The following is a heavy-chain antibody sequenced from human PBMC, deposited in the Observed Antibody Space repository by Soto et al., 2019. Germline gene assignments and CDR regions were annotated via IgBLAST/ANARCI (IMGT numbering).Heavy chain of an antibody. V-gene: IGHV3-64D*08. CDR1: GFTFSSYA. Sequence: PGGSLRLSCSASGFTFSSYAMHWVRQAPGKGLEYVSAISSNGGSTYYADSVKGRFTISRDNSKNTLYLQMSSLRAEDTAVYYCVRVTIYVWLTGFDYWGQGTVVTVSS. D-gene: IGHD3-10*01. J-gene: IGHJ4*02. CDR3: VRVTIYVWLTGFDY. CDR2: ISSNGGST.